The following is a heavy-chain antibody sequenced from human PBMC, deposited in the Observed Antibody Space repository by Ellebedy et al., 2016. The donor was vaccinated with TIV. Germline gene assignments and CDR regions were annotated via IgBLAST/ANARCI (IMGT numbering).Heavy chain of an antibody. Sequence: MPSETLSLNCTVSGGSISNSDYYWNWIRQPPGKGLEWIGSIYYSGRAYYNPSLKSRVTVSVDTSKNQFSLNLSSVTAADTAVYYCARDPALPRGRFDTWGQGTLVTVSS. CDR2: IYYSGRA. V-gene: IGHV4-39*07. J-gene: IGHJ5*02. CDR3: ARDPALPRGRFDT. CDR1: GGSISNSDYY.